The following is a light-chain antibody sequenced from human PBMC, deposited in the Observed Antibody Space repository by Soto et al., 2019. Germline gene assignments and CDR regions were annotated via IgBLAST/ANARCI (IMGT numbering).Light chain of an antibody. Sequence: EIVLTQSPGTLSLSPGERATLSCMASQSVSGNYLAWYQQKPGQAPRLLMYGAASRATGIPDRFSGSGSGTDFTLTVSRLEPEDFAVYYCQQYGGSRRPFGQGTKVDIK. CDR1: QSVSGNY. J-gene: IGKJ1*01. V-gene: IGKV3-20*01. CDR2: GAA. CDR3: QQYGGSRRP.